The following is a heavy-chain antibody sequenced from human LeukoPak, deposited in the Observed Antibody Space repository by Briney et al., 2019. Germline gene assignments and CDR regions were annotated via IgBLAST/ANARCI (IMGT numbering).Heavy chain of an antibody. CDR3: ARGAHKRDDYGGFFDY. J-gene: IGHJ4*02. CDR1: GFTFSSYS. Sequence: GGSLRLSCAASGFTFSSYSMNWVRQAPGKGLEWVSYIYSSSRSIHYADSVKGRFTISRDNSKNTLYLQMNSLRTEDTAVYYCARGAHKRDDYGGFFDYWGQGTLVTVSS. CDR2: IYSSSRSI. D-gene: IGHD4-23*01. V-gene: IGHV3-48*01.